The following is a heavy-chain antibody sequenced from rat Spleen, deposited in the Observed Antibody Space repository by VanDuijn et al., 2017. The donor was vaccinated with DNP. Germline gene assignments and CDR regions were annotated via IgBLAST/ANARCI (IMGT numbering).Heavy chain of an antibody. V-gene: IGHV3-1*01. J-gene: IGHJ2*01. CDR3: ARWTRYFDY. D-gene: IGHD1-7*01. Sequence: EVQLQESGSGLVKPSQSLSLTCSVTGYSITSNYWGWIRKFPGNKLEYIGHISYSGSTNYNPSLKSRLSITRDTSKNHFLLYLNSVTTEDTATYYCARWTRYFDYWGQGIMVTVSS. CDR2: ISYSGST. CDR1: GYSITSNY.